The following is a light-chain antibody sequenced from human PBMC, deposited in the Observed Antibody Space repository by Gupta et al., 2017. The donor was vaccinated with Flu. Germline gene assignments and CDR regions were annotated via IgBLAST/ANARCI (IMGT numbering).Light chain of an antibody. CDR3: AAWDDSLSGYL. V-gene: IGLV1-47*01. J-gene: IGLJ3*02. Sequence: RVTISCSGSSSNIGSNYVYWYQQLPGTAPKLLIYRNNQRPSGVPDRFSGSKSGTSASLAISGLRAEDEADYYCAAWDDSLSGYLFGGGTKLTVL. CDR2: RNN. CDR1: SSNIGSNY.